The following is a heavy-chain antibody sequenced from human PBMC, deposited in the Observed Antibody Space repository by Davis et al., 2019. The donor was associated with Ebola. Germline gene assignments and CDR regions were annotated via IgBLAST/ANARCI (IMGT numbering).Heavy chain of an antibody. J-gene: IGHJ3*02. D-gene: IGHD4-17*01. CDR2: IYNVYTM. CDR3: ARAEDDYGEYPDALDI. CDR1: GFSVSDNY. Sequence: GESLKISCEASGFSVSDNYMNWVRQAPGKGLEWVSVIYNVYTMYYADSVKGRFTISRDSSMNTVYLQMSSLRAEDMAVYYCARAEDDYGEYPDALDIWGQGTVVTVSS. V-gene: IGHV3-53*01.